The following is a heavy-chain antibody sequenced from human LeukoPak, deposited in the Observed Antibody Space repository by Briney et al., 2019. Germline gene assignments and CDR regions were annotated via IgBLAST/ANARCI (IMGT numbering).Heavy chain of an antibody. V-gene: IGHV4-39*01. CDR2: IYYSGST. Sequence: SETLSLTCTVSGGSISSSSYYWGWIRQPPGKGLEWIGSIYYSGSTYYNPSLKSRVTISVDTSKNQFSLKLSSVTAADTAVYYCARGRGPFWGQGTLVTVSS. CDR1: GGSISSSSYY. CDR3: ARGRGPF. D-gene: IGHD3-10*01. J-gene: IGHJ4*02.